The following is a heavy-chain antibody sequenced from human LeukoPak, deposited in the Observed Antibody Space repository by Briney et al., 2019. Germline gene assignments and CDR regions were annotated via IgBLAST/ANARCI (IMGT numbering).Heavy chain of an antibody. D-gene: IGHD1-1*01. J-gene: IGHJ4*02. CDR1: GFPFSRYW. CDR2: IDRDGSIT. Sequence: GGSLRLSCAASGFPFSRYWMNWVRQAPGKGLVGVSRIDRDGSITNYADSMKGRFTISRDNAKNTVYLQLDSLRVEDTGVYYCTTTTTRGYWGQGTLVTVSS. V-gene: IGHV3-74*01. CDR3: TTTTTRGY.